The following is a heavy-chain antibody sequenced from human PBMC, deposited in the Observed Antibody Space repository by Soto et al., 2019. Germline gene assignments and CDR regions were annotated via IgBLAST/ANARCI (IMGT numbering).Heavy chain of an antibody. CDR3: ARESGYCSSTICSSTYYYGMDV. J-gene: IGHJ6*02. D-gene: IGHD2-2*01. CDR2: IYSSGST. V-gene: IGHV4-59*01. CDR1: CGSISSYY. Sequence: QVQLQESCPGLVKPSATLSLTCTVSCGSISSYYWSWIRQPPGKGLEWIGYIYSSGSTNYNPSLKRRVTISVDTYKNQCSLKLSSVTAADTAVYYCARESGYCSSTICSSTYYYGMDVWVHGTTVTVSS.